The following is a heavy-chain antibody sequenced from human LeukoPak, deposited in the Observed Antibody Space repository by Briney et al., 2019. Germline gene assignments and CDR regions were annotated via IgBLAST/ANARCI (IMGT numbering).Heavy chain of an antibody. CDR1: GFTFDDYA. Sequence: GRSLRLSCAASGFTFDDYAMHWVRQAPGKGLEWVSGISWNSGSIGYADSVKGRFTISRDNAKNSLYPQMNSLRAEDTALYYCAKGGSSGWYVGNWFDPWGQGTLVTVSS. J-gene: IGHJ5*02. V-gene: IGHV3-9*01. CDR3: AKGGSSGWYVGNWFDP. D-gene: IGHD6-19*01. CDR2: ISWNSGSI.